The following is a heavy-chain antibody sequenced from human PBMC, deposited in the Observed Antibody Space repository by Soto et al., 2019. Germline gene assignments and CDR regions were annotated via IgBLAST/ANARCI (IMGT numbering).Heavy chain of an antibody. V-gene: IGHV1-69*02. Sequence: GASVKVSCKASGGTFSSYTISWVRQAPGQGLEWMGRIIPILGIANYAQKFQGRVTITADKSTSTAYMELSSLRSEDTAVYYCARYRTKVPVAFDVWGQGTMVTVSS. CDR1: GGTFSSYT. CDR2: IIPILGIA. D-gene: IGHD3-16*02. CDR3: ARYRTKVPVAFDV. J-gene: IGHJ3*01.